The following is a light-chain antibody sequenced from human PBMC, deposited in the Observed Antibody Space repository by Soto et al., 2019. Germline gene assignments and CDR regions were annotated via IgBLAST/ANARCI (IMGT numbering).Light chain of an antibody. CDR3: QQSYSIPYT. J-gene: IGKJ2*01. V-gene: IGKV1-39*01. Sequence: DIQMTQSPSSLSASVGDRVTITCRASQSISSDLNWYQVKPGKAPKILIYVASSLQSGVQSRFSGSGSGTDFTLTISSLQPEDFATYYCQQSYSIPYTFGQGTKIEIK. CDR2: VAS. CDR1: QSISSD.